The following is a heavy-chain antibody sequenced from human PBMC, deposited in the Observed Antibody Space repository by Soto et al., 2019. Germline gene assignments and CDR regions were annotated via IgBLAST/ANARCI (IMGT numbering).Heavy chain of an antibody. CDR3: ARERDVVTTNTFDY. J-gene: IGHJ4*02. CDR1: GFTFSSYS. D-gene: IGHD2-21*02. Sequence: EVQLVESGGGLVKPGGSLRLSCAASGFTFSSYSMNWVRQAPGKGLEWVSSISSSSSYIYYADSVKGRFTISRDNAKNSLYLQMNRLRAEDTAVYYCARERDVVTTNTFDYWGQGTLVTVSS. CDR2: ISSSSSYI. V-gene: IGHV3-21*01.